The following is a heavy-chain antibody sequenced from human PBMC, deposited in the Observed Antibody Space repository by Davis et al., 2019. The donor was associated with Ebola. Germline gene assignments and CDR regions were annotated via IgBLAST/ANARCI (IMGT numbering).Heavy chain of an antibody. Sequence: GESLKISCAASGFTFSSYWMSWVRQAPGKGLEWVANIKQDGSEKYYVDSVKGRFTISRDNAKNSLYLQMNSLRDEDTAVYYCARDLRVYDSTDTYYYYGMDVWGQGTTVTVSS. J-gene: IGHJ6*02. CDR1: GFTFSSYW. CDR2: IKQDGSEK. CDR3: ARDLRVYDSTDTYYYYGMDV. D-gene: IGHD3-22*01. V-gene: IGHV3-7*01.